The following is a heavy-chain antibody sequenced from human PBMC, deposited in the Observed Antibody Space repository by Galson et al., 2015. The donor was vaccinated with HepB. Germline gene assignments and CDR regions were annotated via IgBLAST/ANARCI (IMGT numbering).Heavy chain of an antibody. D-gene: IGHD3-16*02. CDR2: ISSSGGFT. CDR3: AKDKDYVWGSYRYPDWLDP. CDR1: GFTFSSYS. V-gene: IGHV3-23*01. Sequence: SLRLSCAASGFTFSSYSMSWVRQAPGKGLQWVSGISSSGGFTYYADSVKGRFTISRDNSKNTLYLQLNSLRAEDTAVYYCAKDKDYVWGSYRYPDWLDPWGQGTLVTGSS. J-gene: IGHJ5*02.